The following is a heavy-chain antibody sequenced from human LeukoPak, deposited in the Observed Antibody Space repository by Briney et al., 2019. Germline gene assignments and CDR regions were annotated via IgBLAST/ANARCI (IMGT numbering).Heavy chain of an antibody. CDR1: GFTFSSYW. V-gene: IGHV3-7*03. CDR3: ARGGGLDV. D-gene: IGHD3-16*01. CDR2: IKQHGNEK. Sequence: PGGSLRLSCAASGFTFSSYWMTWVRQAPGKGLEWVANIKQHGNEKYYVDSVKGRFTISRDDAKTSVYLQMSNLRAEDTAVYFCARGGGLDVWGQGATVTVSS. J-gene: IGHJ6*02.